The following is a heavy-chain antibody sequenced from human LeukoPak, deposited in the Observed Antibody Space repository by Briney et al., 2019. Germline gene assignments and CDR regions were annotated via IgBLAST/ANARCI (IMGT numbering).Heavy chain of an antibody. V-gene: IGHV1-2*02. D-gene: IGHD1-7*01. CDR3: ARDLRPANL. CDR2: IHPANANT. CDR1: GYTFTEHV. Sequence: GASVKVSCTASGYTFTEHVIHWVRQAPGQGLQYMGLIHPANANTVYAQMFHGRVTLTRDTPATTTYMELRGLRPDDTAVYYCARDLRPANLWGQGTLVTVSS. J-gene: IGHJ4*02.